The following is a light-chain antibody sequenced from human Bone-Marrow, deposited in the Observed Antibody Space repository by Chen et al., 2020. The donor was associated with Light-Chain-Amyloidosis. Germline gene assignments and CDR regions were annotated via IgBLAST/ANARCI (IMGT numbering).Light chain of an antibody. Sequence: SYVLTQPSSVSVAPGQTATIACGGNNIGSTSVHWYQQTPGQAPLLVVDDGSDRPSGIPERLSGSNAGNTATLTSSRVEAGDEADYYCQVWDRSSDRPVFGGGTKLTVL. CDR1: NIGSTS. CDR2: DGS. V-gene: IGLV3-21*02. CDR3: QVWDRSSDRPV. J-gene: IGLJ3*02.